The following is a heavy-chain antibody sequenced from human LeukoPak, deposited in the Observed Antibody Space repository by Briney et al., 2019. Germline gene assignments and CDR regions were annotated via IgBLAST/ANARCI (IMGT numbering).Heavy chain of an antibody. V-gene: IGHV3-21*01. CDR1: GFTFSSYS. Sequence: PGGSLRLSCAASGFTFSSYSMIWVRQAPGKGLEWVSSISSSSSYIYYADSMKGRFTISRDDAKTSLFLQMNSLRVEDTAVYYCAKWMERDSWGQGTLVTVSS. D-gene: IGHD6-19*01. J-gene: IGHJ4*02. CDR3: AKWMERDS. CDR2: ISSSSSYI.